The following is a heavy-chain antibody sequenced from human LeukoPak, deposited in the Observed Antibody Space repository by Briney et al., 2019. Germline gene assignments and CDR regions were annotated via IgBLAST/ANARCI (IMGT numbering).Heavy chain of an antibody. Sequence: GGSLRLSCAASGFSVSSNYMSWVRRAPGKGLEWVAVIYSGGSTFYANSVKGRFTVSRDNSKHTLYLQMNSLRAEDTAVYYCAKLVGPTTSYFDSWGQGTLVTISS. CDR2: IYSGGST. J-gene: IGHJ4*02. V-gene: IGHV3-66*04. D-gene: IGHD1-26*01. CDR1: GFSVSSNY. CDR3: AKLVGPTTSYFDS.